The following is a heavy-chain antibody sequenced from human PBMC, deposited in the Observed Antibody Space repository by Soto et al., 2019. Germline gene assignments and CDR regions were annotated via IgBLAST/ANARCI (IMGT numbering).Heavy chain of an antibody. Sequence: GASVKVSCQASGYTFTSYYMHWVRPAPGQGLEWMGIINPSGGSTSYAQKFQGRVTITRDTSASTAYMELSSLRSEDTAVYYCARGSGYYYWDDYWGQGTLVTVSS. CDR2: INPSGGST. D-gene: IGHD3-22*01. CDR1: GYTFTSYY. V-gene: IGHV1-46*01. CDR3: ARGSGYYYWDDY. J-gene: IGHJ4*02.